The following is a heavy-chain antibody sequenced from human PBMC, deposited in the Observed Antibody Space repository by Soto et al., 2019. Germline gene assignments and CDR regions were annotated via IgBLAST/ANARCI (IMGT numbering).Heavy chain of an antibody. V-gene: IGHV3-53*01. CDR1: GFTVSNNY. D-gene: IGHD3-10*01. CDR2: IYSGGYT. CDR3: VTRPGGGGY. Sequence: EVQLVESGGGLIQPGGSLRLSCAVSGFTVSNNYMSWVRQAPGKGLEGVSVIYSGGYTAYGDSVKGRFTISRDNSKNTIDPQMNSPGPDAPGVYYGVTRPGGGGYWGQGTLVTVSS. J-gene: IGHJ4*02.